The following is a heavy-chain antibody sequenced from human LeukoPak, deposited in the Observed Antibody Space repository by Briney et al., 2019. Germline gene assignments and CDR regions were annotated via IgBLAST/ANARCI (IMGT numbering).Heavy chain of an antibody. D-gene: IGHD3-22*01. Sequence: GGSLRLSCAASGFTFDDHGMSWVRQVPGKGLEWVSGIKWDGGSTGYADSVKGRFTISRDNAKNSLYLQMNSLRAEDTAVYYCARARRYYDSSRPWGRNYYFDYWGQGTLVTVSS. J-gene: IGHJ4*02. CDR1: GFTFDDHG. CDR2: IKWDGGST. CDR3: ARARRYYDSSRPWGRNYYFDY. V-gene: IGHV3-20*04.